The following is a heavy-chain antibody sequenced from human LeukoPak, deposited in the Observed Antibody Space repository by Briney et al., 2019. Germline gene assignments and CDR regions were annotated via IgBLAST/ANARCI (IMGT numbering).Heavy chain of an antibody. CDR2: INPSGGST. Sequence: ASVKVSCKASGYTFTGYYMHWVRQAPGQGLEWMGIINPSGGSTSYAQKFQGRVTMTRDMSTSTVYMELSSLRSEDTAVYYCARESAGTYYDFWSGYYPPVYWGQGTLVTVSS. D-gene: IGHD3-3*01. J-gene: IGHJ4*02. CDR1: GYTFTGYY. V-gene: IGHV1-46*01. CDR3: ARESAGTYYDFWSGYYPPVY.